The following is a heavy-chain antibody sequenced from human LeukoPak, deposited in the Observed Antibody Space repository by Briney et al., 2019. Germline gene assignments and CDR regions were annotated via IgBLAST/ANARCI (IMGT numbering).Heavy chain of an antibody. CDR3: ARWATVTTTPALGY. Sequence: ASVKVSCKASGYTFTSYGISWVRQAPGQGLEWMGWISAYNGNTNYAQKLQGRVTMTTDTSTSTAYMELRSLRSDDTAVYYCARWATVTTTPALGYWGQGTLVTVSS. CDR1: GYTFTSYG. D-gene: IGHD4-17*01. CDR2: ISAYNGNT. V-gene: IGHV1-18*01. J-gene: IGHJ4*02.